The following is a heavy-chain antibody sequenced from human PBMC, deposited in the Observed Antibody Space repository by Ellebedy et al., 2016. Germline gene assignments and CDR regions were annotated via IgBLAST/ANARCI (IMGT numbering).Heavy chain of an antibody. CDR3: ARVAYCGGDCYRTFDF. V-gene: IGHV5-51*01. J-gene: IGHJ4*02. CDR2: VYPGDSNT. Sequence: GGSLRLSCKGSGYSFTSYWIGWVRQMPGKGLEWMGIVYPGDSNTRYSPSFQGQVTISADKSITTAYLQWSSLKASDTAMYYCARVAYCGGDCYRTFDFWGQGTLVTVSS. D-gene: IGHD2-21*02. CDR1: GYSFTSYW.